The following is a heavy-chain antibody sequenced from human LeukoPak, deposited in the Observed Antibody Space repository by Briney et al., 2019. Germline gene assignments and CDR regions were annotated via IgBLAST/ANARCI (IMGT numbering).Heavy chain of an antibody. J-gene: IGHJ4*02. V-gene: IGHV4-39*01. D-gene: IGHD3-3*01. CDR1: GGSINSNNYY. Sequence: SSETLSLTCTVSGGSINSNNYYWGWIRQPPGKGLEWIGSIYSSGSAYYNPSLKSRVTISVDTSKNQFSLRLSSVTAADTAVYYCQSRYLEWLLEYWGQGTLVTVSS. CDR3: QSRYLEWLLEY. CDR2: IYSSGSA.